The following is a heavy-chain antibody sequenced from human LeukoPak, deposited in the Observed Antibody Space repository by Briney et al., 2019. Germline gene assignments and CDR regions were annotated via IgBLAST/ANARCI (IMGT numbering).Heavy chain of an antibody. D-gene: IGHD2-2*01. V-gene: IGHV4-39*01. CDR3: ARHPIGYCSSTSCFGIKGFDP. CDR2: VFYSGST. J-gene: IGHJ5*02. CDR1: GGSISSSSYY. Sequence: SETLSLTCTVSGGSISSSSYYWGWIRQPPGKGLEWIGSVFYSGSTFYNPSLKSRVTISVDTSKNQFSLKLSSVTAADTAVYYCARHPIGYCSSTSCFGIKGFDPWGQGTLVTVSS.